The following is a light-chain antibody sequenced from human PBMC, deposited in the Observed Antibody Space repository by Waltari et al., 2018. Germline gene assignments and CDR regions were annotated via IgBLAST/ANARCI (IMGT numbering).Light chain of an antibody. V-gene: IGLV2-14*01. Sequence: QSVPTQPASVSGSPGQSITIPCTGTSSDVGRHNYVSWYQQHPGKAPKLMIYEVHYPPSGVSNRFSGAKSGNTASLTISGLQAEDEAYYYCSSYTGSTALVFGGGTKLTVL. CDR3: SSYTGSTALV. J-gene: IGLJ2*01. CDR2: EVH. CDR1: SSDVGRHNY.